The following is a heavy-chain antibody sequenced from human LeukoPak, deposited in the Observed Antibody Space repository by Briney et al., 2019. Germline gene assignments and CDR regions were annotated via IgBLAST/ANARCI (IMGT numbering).Heavy chain of an antibody. CDR3: TRDRGAYNLYDY. Sequence: PGGSLRLSCTASXXTXGXXXXXWXRQAXGXXXXXXXXIRSKAYGETADYAASVNGRFTISRDNSKAIAYLQMNSLKTEDTAVYHCTRDRGAYNLYDYWGQGTLVTVSS. D-gene: IGHD1-1*01. CDR1: XXTXGXXX. CDR2: IRSKAYGETA. V-gene: IGHV3-49*03. J-gene: IGHJ4*02.